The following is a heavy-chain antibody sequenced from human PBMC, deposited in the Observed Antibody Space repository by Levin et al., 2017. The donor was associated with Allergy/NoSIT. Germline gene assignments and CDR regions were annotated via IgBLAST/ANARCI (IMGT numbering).Heavy chain of an antibody. J-gene: IGHJ3*02. V-gene: IGHV4-34*01. CDR2: FTHSGGT. CDR1: GGSFSTYY. CDR3: ARGLITSLTGYNAFDI. D-gene: IGHD3-9*01. Sequence: PSETLSLTCAVYGGSFSTYYWSWIRQPPGKGLAWIGEFTHSGGTSYNPSLKSRVTISVYTSKNQFSLRLSSVTAADTAMYYCARGLITSLTGYNAFDIWGQGTMVTVSS.